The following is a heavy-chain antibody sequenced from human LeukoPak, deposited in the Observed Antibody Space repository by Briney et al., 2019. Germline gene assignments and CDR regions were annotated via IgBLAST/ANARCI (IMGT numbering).Heavy chain of an antibody. Sequence: PGGSLRLSCAASGFTFSNYWMSWVRQAPGKGLEWVANIKQDGSEKYYVDSVKGRFTISRDNAKNSLYLQMNSLRAEDTAVYYCARSGYGRPFDPWGQGTPVTVSS. CDR2: IKQDGSEK. D-gene: IGHD6-13*01. CDR1: GFTFSNYW. J-gene: IGHJ5*02. CDR3: ARSGYGRPFDP. V-gene: IGHV3-7*01.